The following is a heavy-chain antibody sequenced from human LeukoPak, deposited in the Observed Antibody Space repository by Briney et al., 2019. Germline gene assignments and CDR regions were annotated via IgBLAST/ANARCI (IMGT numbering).Heavy chain of an antibody. CDR3: AREWDYGDYVANDY. V-gene: IGHV3-7*01. CDR1: GFTFSNYW. D-gene: IGHD4-17*01. CDR2: IKQDGSEK. J-gene: IGHJ4*02. Sequence: PGGSLRLSCAASGFTFSNYWMAWVRQAPGKGLEWVANIKQDGSEKYYVDSVKGRFTISRDNAKNSLYLQMNSLRAEDTAVYYCAREWDYGDYVANDYWGQGTLVTVSS.